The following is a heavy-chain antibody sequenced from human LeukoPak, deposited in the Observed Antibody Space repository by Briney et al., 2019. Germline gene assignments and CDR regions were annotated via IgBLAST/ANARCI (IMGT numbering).Heavy chain of an antibody. D-gene: IGHD6-13*01. J-gene: IGHJ4*02. CDR3: AKRIGSWYQVEGLELDY. CDR2: ISGSGGST. V-gene: IGHV3-23*01. CDR1: GFTFSSYA. Sequence: GGSLRLSCAASGFTFSSYAMSWVRQAPGKGLEWVSAISGSGGSTYYADSVKGRFTISRDNSKNTLYLQMNSLRAEDTAVYYCAKRIGSWYQVEGLELDYWGQGTLVTVSS.